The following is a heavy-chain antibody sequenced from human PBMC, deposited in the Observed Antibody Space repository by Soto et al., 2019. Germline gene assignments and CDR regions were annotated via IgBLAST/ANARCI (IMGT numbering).Heavy chain of an antibody. D-gene: IGHD6-6*01. Sequence: ASVKVSCKASGYTFTSYGISWVRQAPGQGLEWMGWISAYNGNTNYAQKLLGRVTMTTDTSTSTAYMELRSLRSDDTAVYYCARDREYSSSSPFDYWGQGTLVTVSS. V-gene: IGHV1-18*01. J-gene: IGHJ4*02. CDR3: ARDREYSSSSPFDY. CDR1: GYTFTSYG. CDR2: ISAYNGNT.